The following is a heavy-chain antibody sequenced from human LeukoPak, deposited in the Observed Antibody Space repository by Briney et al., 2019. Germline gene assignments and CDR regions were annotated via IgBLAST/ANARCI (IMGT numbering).Heavy chain of an antibody. V-gene: IGHV4-59*01. J-gene: IGHJ3*02. D-gene: IGHD5-18*01. CDR2: IYYSGST. CDR1: GGSISSYY. CDR3: ARAEVDTAMGTNDAFDI. Sequence: SETLSLTCTVSGGSISSYYWSWIRQPPGKGLEWIGYIYYSGSTNYNPSLKSRVTISVDTSKNQFSLKLSSVTAADTAVYYCARAEVDTAMGTNDAFDIWGQGTMVTVSS.